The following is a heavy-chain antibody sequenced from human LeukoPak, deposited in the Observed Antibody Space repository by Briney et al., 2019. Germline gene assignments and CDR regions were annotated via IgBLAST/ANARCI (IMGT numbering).Heavy chain of an antibody. CDR3: ARDSFQYDSSGYYFQY. CDR1: GFTFSSYG. D-gene: IGHD3-22*01. V-gene: IGHV3-33*01. CDR2: IWYDGSNK. Sequence: GGSLRLSCAASGFTFSSYGMHWVRQAPGKGLEWVAVIWYDGSNKYYADSVRGRFTISRDNSKNTLYLQMNSLRAEDTAVYYCARDSFQYDSSGYYFQYWGQGTLVTVSS. J-gene: IGHJ4*02.